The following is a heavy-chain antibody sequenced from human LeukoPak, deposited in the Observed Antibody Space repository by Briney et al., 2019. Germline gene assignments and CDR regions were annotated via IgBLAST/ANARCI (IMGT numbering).Heavy chain of an antibody. CDR2: SRNKTKTDTT. V-gene: IGHV3-72*01. D-gene: IGHD2/OR15-2a*01. Sequence: PGGSLRLSCAASGFSFGDHGMDWVRQAAGKGRDWAGRSRNKTKTDTTESAASAKGRFTISGDDSKNSVYLQINSLKIEDTAVYYCARVVDYFPDYWGPGTLVTVSS. CDR3: ARVVDYFPDY. J-gene: IGHJ4*02. CDR1: GFSFGDHG.